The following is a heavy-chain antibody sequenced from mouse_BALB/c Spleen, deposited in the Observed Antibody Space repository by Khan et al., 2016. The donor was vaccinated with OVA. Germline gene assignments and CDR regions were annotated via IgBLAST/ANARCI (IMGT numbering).Heavy chain of an antibody. Sequence: VQLQESGAELVKPGASVKLSCKTSGYTFTNYWIQWVKQRPGQGLGWIGDIFPGTGTTYYNENFKAKATLTIDTSSSPAYMQLSSLTSEDSAVYFCARGYFGNYEFAYWGQGTLVTVSA. CDR1: GYTFTNYW. V-gene: IGHV1S132*01. D-gene: IGHD2-1*01. CDR3: ARGYFGNYEFAY. J-gene: IGHJ3*01. CDR2: IFPGTGTT.